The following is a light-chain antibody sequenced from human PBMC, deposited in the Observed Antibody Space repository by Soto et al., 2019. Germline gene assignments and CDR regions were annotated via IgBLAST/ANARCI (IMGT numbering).Light chain of an antibody. J-gene: IGKJ1*01. Sequence: DIQMTQSPSTLSASVGDRVTITCRASQSISSWLAWYQQKPGKAPKLLIYKASSLESGVPSRFSGSGSGTEFPLTISSLQPDDFATYYCQHHKGTFGQGTKVDIK. CDR1: QSISSW. CDR3: QHHKGT. V-gene: IGKV1-5*03. CDR2: KAS.